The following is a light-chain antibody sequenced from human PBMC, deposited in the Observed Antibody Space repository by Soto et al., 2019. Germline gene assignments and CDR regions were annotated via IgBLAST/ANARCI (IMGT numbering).Light chain of an antibody. CDR1: SSNIGAGYD. CDR3: RPYDRSWGGWV. Sequence: QSALTQPPSVSGAPGQRVTISCTESSSNIGAGYDVHWYQQLPGTAPKLLIYGNSNRPSGVPDRFSGSKSGTSASLAITGLTAEDEADYYCRPYDRSWGGWVFGGGPKLTVL. J-gene: IGLJ3*02. CDR2: GNS. V-gene: IGLV1-40*01.